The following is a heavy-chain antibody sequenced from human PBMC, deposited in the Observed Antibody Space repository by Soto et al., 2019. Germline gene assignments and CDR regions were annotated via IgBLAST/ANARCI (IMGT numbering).Heavy chain of an antibody. Sequence: EVQLVESGGGLVQPGGSLRLSCAASGFTFSSYWMSWVRQAPGKGLEWVANIKQDGSEKYYVDSVTGRFTISRDNAKNSLYLQVNSLRAEDTAVYYCARGGHCSSTSCYTSRSAFDIWGQGTMVTVSS. V-gene: IGHV3-7*01. CDR2: IKQDGSEK. CDR3: ARGGHCSSTSCYTSRSAFDI. CDR1: GFTFSSYW. D-gene: IGHD2-2*02. J-gene: IGHJ3*02.